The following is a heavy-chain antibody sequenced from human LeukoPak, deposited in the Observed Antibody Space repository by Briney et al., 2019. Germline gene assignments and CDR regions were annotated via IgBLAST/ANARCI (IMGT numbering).Heavy chain of an antibody. CDR1: GGSISSSSYY. J-gene: IGHJ4*02. V-gene: IGHV4-39*01. CDR2: IYYSGST. Sequence: PSETLSLTYTVSGGSISSSSYYWGWIRQPPGKGLEWIGSIYYSGSTYYNPSLKSRVTVSVDTSKNQFSLKLSSVTAADTAVYYCARRPRRYYFDYWGQGTLVTVSS. CDR3: ARRPRRYYFDY.